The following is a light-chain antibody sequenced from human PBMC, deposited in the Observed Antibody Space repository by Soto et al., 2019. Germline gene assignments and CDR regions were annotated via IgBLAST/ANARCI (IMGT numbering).Light chain of an antibody. CDR1: SGSIASNY. CDR2: EDN. V-gene: IGLV6-57*01. J-gene: IGLJ3*02. Sequence: NFMLTQPHSVSESPGKTVTISCTRSSGSIASNYVQWYQQRPGSSPTTVIYEDNQRPSGVPDRFSGSIDSSSNSASLTISGLKTEDEADYYCQSYDSSILVFGRGTKLTVL. CDR3: QSYDSSILV.